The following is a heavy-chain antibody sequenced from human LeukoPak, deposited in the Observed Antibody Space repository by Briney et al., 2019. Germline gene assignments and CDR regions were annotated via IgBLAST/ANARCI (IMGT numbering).Heavy chain of an antibody. J-gene: IGHJ4*02. V-gene: IGHV3-23*01. Sequence: GGSLRLSCAASGFTFSNYAMSWVRQAPGQGLEWVSAISNGGSSTYYADSVKGRFTISRDNSKNTLYLQMNSLRAEDTALYYCARHYYYSSGNYLDHWGQGTLVTVSS. D-gene: IGHD3-10*01. CDR2: ISNGGSST. CDR1: GFTFSNYA. CDR3: ARHYYYSSGNYLDH.